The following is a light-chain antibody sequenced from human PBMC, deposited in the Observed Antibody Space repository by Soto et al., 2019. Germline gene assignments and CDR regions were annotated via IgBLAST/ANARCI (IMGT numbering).Light chain of an antibody. CDR2: EVT. CDR3: SSYAGSDNPYV. CDR1: SGDFGGYDY. Sequence: QSVLTQPPSASGSPGQSVTISCTGTSGDFGGYDYVSWYQQHPGKAPKLMIYEVTKRPLGVPDRFSGSKSGNTASLTVSGLQAEDEADYYCSSYAGSDNPYVFGTGTRSPS. J-gene: IGLJ1*01. V-gene: IGLV2-8*01.